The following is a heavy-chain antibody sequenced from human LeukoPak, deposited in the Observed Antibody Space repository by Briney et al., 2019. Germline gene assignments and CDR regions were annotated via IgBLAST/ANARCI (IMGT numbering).Heavy chain of an antibody. CDR2: IYHSGST. Sequence: SETLSLTCTVSGGSISSGGYYWSWIRQPPGKGLEWIGYIYHSGSTYYNPSLKSRVTISVDRSKNQFSLKLSSVTAADTAVYYCARDRDLYGDFWSGHSWFDPWGQGTLVTVSS. CDR3: ARDRDLYGDFWSGHSWFDP. V-gene: IGHV4-30-2*01. D-gene: IGHD3-3*01. CDR1: GGSISSGGYY. J-gene: IGHJ5*02.